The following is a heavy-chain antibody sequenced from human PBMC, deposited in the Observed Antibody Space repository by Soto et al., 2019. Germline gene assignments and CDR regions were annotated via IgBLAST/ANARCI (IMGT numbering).Heavy chain of an antibody. D-gene: IGHD4-17*01. CDR2: IYYSGST. J-gene: IGHJ6*02. CDR3: ARDLQYYGDYDYYYYGMDV. V-gene: IGHV4-31*03. CDR1: GGSISSGGYY. Sequence: SETLSLTCTVSGGSISSGGYYWSWIRQHPGKGLEWIGYIYYSGSTYYNPSLKSRVTISVDTSKNQFSLKLGSVTAADTAVYYCARDLQYYGDYDYYYYGMDVWGQGTTVTVSS.